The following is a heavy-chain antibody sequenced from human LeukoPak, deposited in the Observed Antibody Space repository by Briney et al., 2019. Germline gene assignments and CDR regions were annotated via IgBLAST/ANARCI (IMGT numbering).Heavy chain of an antibody. V-gene: IGHV3-30*02. CDR3: AKDPSADYYDSSGYYGSFDP. CDR1: GFTFSSYG. D-gene: IGHD3-22*01. CDR2: IRYDGSNK. Sequence: GGSLRLSCAASGFTFSSYGMHWVRQAPGKGLEWVAFIRYDGSNKYYADSVKGRFTISRDNSKNTLYLQMNSLRAEDTAVYYCAKDPSADYYDSSGYYGSFDPWGQGTLVTVSS. J-gene: IGHJ5*02.